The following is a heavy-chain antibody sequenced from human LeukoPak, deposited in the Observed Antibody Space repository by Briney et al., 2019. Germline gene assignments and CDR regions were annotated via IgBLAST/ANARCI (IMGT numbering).Heavy chain of an antibody. Sequence: GGSLRLSCAASGFTFSSYWMSWVRQAPGKGLEWVANIKQDGSQKYYVDSVKGRFSISRDNAKNSLYLQMNSLRAEDTAVYYCASSGSYRFDYWGQGTLVTVSS. D-gene: IGHD1-26*01. CDR3: ASSGSYRFDY. J-gene: IGHJ4*02. CDR2: IKQDGSQK. V-gene: IGHV3-7*01. CDR1: GFTFSSYW.